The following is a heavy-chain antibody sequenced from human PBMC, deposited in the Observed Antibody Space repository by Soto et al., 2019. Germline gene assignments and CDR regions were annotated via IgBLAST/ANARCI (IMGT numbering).Heavy chain of an antibody. V-gene: IGHV3-23*01. D-gene: IGHD3-22*01. CDR1: GFTFSYA. Sequence: GGSLRLSCAASGFTFSYAMIWVRQAPGKGLEWVSYVSGGGGDTYYADSVKGRFTVSRDNSKDTLYLQMNSLIAEDTALYHCAKRRGGYHQGFYFDYWGQGTLVTVSS. CDR3: AKRRGGYHQGFYFDY. J-gene: IGHJ4*02. CDR2: VSGGGGDT.